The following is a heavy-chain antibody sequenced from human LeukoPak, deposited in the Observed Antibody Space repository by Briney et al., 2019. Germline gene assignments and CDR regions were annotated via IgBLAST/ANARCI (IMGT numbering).Heavy chain of an antibody. CDR2: ISGSGGST. D-gene: IGHD5-18*01. V-gene: IGHV3-23*01. CDR3: AKGRGYSYSCNYFAS. Sequence: GGSLRLSCAASGFTFSSYAMSWVRQAPGKGLEWVSSISGSGGSTHYADSVKGRFTISRDNSKNTLYLQMNSLRAEDTAVYYCAKGRGYSYSCNYFASWGQGTLVTVSS. J-gene: IGHJ4*02. CDR1: GFTFSSYA.